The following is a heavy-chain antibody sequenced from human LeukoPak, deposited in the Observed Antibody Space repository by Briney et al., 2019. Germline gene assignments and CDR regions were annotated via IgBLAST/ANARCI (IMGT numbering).Heavy chain of an antibody. J-gene: IGHJ4*02. D-gene: IGHD6-19*01. Sequence: KPSETLSLTCAVYGGSFSGYYWSWIRQPPGKGLEWIGEINHSGSTNYNPSLKSRVTISVDTSKNQVSLKLTSVTAADAAVYYCVRGNGWYAYWGQGTLVTVSS. CDR3: VRGNGWYAY. CDR1: GGSFSGYY. CDR2: INHSGST. V-gene: IGHV4-34*01.